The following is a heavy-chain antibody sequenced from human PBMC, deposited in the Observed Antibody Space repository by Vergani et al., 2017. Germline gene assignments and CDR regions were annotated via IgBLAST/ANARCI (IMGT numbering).Heavy chain of an antibody. D-gene: IGHD6-6*01. CDR1: GFIFSDHY. Sequence: EVQVVESGGGLVQPGGSLRLSCAASGFIFSDHYMDWVRQAPGKGLEWVANIKQDGSEKYYVDSVKGRFTISRDNAKNSLYLQMNSLRAEDTAVYYCAKDCRPSIAALLGWFDPWGQGTLVTVSS. CDR2: IKQDGSEK. J-gene: IGHJ5*02. CDR3: AKDCRPSIAALLGWFDP. V-gene: IGHV3-7*03.